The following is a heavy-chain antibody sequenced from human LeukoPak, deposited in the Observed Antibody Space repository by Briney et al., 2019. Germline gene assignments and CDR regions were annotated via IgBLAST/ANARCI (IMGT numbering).Heavy chain of an antibody. Sequence: SETLSLTCTVSGGSISSYYWSWIRQPPGKGLEWIGYIHYSGSTKYNPSLRSRVTVSVDTSKNQFSLKMSSVTAAHTAVYYCARHLASWFDPWGQGTLVTVSS. J-gene: IGHJ5*02. CDR2: IHYSGST. V-gene: IGHV4-59*08. CDR3: ARHLASWFDP. CDR1: GGSISSYY.